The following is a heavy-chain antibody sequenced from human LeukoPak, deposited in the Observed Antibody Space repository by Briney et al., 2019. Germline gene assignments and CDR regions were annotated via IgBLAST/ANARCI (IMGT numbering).Heavy chain of an antibody. V-gene: IGHV1-69*04. Sequence: SVKVSCKASGGTFSNYAINWVRQAPGQGLEWMGRIIPVLDVTNYAQNFQGRVTITADKSTSTAYLELSSLRSEDTAVYYCARASDHYDTSGFYPLYWGQGTLVTVSS. CDR3: ARASDHYDTSGFYPLY. CDR1: GGTFSNYA. J-gene: IGHJ4*02. D-gene: IGHD3-22*01. CDR2: IIPVLDVT.